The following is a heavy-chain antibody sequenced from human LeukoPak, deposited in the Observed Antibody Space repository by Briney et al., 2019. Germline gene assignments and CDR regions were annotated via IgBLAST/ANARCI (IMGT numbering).Heavy chain of an antibody. CDR2: SRSKTNRYTT. CDR1: GFTFSDHY. Sequence: PGGSLRLSCAASGFTFSDHYLDWVRQAPGKGLEWVGRSRSKTNRYTTQYAASVKGRFTISRDDSKNSLYLQMNSLRAEDTAVYYCARDPWGSYYPVPFDYWGQGTLVTVSS. D-gene: IGHD1-26*01. J-gene: IGHJ4*02. CDR3: ARDPWGSYYPVPFDY. V-gene: IGHV3-72*01.